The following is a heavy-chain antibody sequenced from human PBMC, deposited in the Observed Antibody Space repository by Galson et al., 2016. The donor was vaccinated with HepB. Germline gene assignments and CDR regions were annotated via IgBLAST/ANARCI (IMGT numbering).Heavy chain of an antibody. J-gene: IGHJ6*03. V-gene: IGHV3-7*03. D-gene: IGHD2-8*01. Sequence: LRLSCAGSGFTFSKYWMSWVRQAPGKGLEWVANINQDGRQKYYVDSVEGRFAISRDNAKNSLFLQMNSLRAEDTAVYYCAREGPTNYFYYMDVWGKGTTVTVSS. CDR2: INQDGRQK. CDR3: AREGPTNYFYYMDV. CDR1: GFTFSKYW.